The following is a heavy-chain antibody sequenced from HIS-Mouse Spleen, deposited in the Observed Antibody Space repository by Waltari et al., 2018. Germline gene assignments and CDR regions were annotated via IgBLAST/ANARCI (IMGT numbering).Heavy chain of an antibody. Sequence: QVQLVESGGGVVQPGRSLRLSCAASGFTFSSYGMHWVRQAPGKGLGWVAVISDDGSNKYYADSVKGRFTISRDNSKNTLYLQMNSLRAEDTAVYYCAKASSGWLDYWGQGTLVTVSS. J-gene: IGHJ4*02. CDR2: ISDDGSNK. D-gene: IGHD6-19*01. CDR3: AKASSGWLDY. CDR1: GFTFSSYG. V-gene: IGHV3-30*18.